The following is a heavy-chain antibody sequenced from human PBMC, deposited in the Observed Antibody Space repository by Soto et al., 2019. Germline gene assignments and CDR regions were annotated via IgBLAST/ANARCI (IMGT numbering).Heavy chain of an antibody. CDR1: GFTFSSFW. J-gene: IGHJ4*02. Sequence: EVQLVESGGSLVQPGGSLRLSCAASGFTFSSFWMSWVRQAPGKGLEWVAIIKQDGSEKYYVDSVRGRFSISRDNAKNSLFLQMNSLRAEDTAVYYCARRPYGDYGDYFDYWGQGTLVTVSS. CDR2: IKQDGSEK. D-gene: IGHD4-17*01. V-gene: IGHV3-7*01. CDR3: ARRPYGDYGDYFDY.